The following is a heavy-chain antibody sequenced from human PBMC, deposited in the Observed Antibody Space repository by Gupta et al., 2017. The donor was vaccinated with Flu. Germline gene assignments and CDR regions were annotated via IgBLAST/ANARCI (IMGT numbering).Heavy chain of an antibody. J-gene: IGHJ6*03. Sequence: EVQLVESGGGLVQPGGSLRLSCAASGFTFRHFWMTWVSQAPGKGLECVANIKADGSETYYVDSVKGRFTISRDNAKNSLYLQMNSLRAEDTALYYCARDFSNYFYYIDVWGKGTTVTASS. D-gene: IGHD6-13*01. CDR3: ARDFSNYFYYIDV. CDR1: GFTFRHFW. CDR2: IKADGSET. V-gene: IGHV3-7*01.